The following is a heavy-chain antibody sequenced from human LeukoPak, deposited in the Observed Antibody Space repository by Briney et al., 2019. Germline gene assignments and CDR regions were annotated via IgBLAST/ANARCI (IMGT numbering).Heavy chain of an antibody. D-gene: IGHD3-10*01. CDR3: ARDLRITMVRGVTPPGY. V-gene: IGHV1-18*01. J-gene: IGHJ4*02. Sequence: GASVKVSCTASGYTFTSYGISWVRQAPGQGLEWIGWISAYNGNTNYAQKLQGRVTMTTDTSTSTAYMELRSLRSDDTAVYYCARDLRITMVRGVTPPGYWGQGTLVTVSS. CDR2: ISAYNGNT. CDR1: GYTFTSYG.